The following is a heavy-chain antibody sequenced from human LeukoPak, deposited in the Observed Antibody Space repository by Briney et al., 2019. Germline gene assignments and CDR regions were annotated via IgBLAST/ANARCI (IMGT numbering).Heavy chain of an antibody. CDR1: GGTFSSYA. J-gene: IGHJ6*02. D-gene: IGHD6-13*01. CDR2: TIPIFGTA. Sequence: SVKVSCKASGGTFSSYAISWVRQAPGQGLEWMGGTIPIFGTANYAQKFQGRVTITADESTSTAYMELSSLRSEDTAVYYCARASIAAAGTAVYYYYYGMDVWGQGTTVTVSS. CDR3: ARASIAAAGTAVYYYYYGMDV. V-gene: IGHV1-69*13.